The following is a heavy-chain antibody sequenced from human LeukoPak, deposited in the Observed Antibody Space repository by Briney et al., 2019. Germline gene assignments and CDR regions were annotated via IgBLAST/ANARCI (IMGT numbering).Heavy chain of an antibody. CDR1: GYSFTSYA. V-gene: IGHV1-18*01. J-gene: IGHJ6*02. Sequence: ASVKVSCKASGYSFTSYAINWVRQAPEQGLEWMGWISAYNGNTDYAQKLQGRVAMTTDTSTSTAYMELRSLTSDDTAVYYCARDPLRSTWSTYYNALDVWGQGTTVTVSS. CDR3: ARDPLRSTWSTYYNALDV. D-gene: IGHD6-13*01. CDR2: ISAYNGNT.